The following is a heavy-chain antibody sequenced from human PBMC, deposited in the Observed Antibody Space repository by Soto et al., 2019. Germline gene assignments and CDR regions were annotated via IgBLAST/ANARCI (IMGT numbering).Heavy chain of an antibody. Sequence: PSERLSLNGTVTDGHIIRYYLGWIRQPAGTGLEWIGRIHTSGSTNYNPTLKSRVTMSVDTSMNQSSLKLSSVTAADTAVYYCARDQFHCSSPSCYTDWFDPWGQGTLVTVSS. CDR1: DGHIIRYY. J-gene: IGHJ5*02. CDR2: IHTSGST. D-gene: IGHD2-2*02. CDR3: ARDQFHCSSPSCYTDWFDP. V-gene: IGHV4-4*07.